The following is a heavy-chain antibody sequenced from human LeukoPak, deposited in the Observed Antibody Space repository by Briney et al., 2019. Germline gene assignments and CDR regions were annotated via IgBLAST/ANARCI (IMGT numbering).Heavy chain of an antibody. CDR3: ASSKYLGYGGTVAAFDI. CDR1: GFTFSSYA. V-gene: IGHV3-23*01. D-gene: IGHD5-12*01. Sequence: GGSLRLSCAASGFTFSSYAMSWVRQAPGKGLEWVSAISGSGGSTYYADSVKGRFTISRDNSKNTLYLQMNSLRADDTAVYYCASSKYLGYGGTVAAFDIWGQGTVVTVSS. J-gene: IGHJ3*02. CDR2: ISGSGGST.